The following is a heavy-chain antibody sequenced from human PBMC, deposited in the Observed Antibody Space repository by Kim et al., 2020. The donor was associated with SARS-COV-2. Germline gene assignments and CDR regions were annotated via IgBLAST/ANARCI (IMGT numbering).Heavy chain of an antibody. Sequence: ASVKVSCKASGYTFINYGISWVRQAPGQGLEWMGRISAYNGNTNYAQKFQGRVTMTTDTSTSTAYMEVRSLRSDDTAVYYCARVWDIVVVVAASHDYWGQGTLVTVSS. D-gene: IGHD2-15*01. CDR3: ARVWDIVVVVAASHDY. J-gene: IGHJ4*02. CDR2: ISAYNGNT. V-gene: IGHV1-18*01. CDR1: GYTFINYG.